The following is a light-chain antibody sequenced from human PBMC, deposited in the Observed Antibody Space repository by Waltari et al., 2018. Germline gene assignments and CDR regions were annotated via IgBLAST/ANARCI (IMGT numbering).Light chain of an antibody. Sequence: DIVMTQSPLSLPVTPGEPASISCRPSQSLLPGDGRNLLHWYLQKPGQSPQLLIYMGSNRASGVPDRFSGSGSGTYFTLKISRVEAEDVGVYYCMQARQPPYTFGGGTKVEIK. V-gene: IGKV2-28*01. CDR3: MQARQPPYT. CDR2: MGS. CDR1: QSLLPGDGRNL. J-gene: IGKJ4*01.